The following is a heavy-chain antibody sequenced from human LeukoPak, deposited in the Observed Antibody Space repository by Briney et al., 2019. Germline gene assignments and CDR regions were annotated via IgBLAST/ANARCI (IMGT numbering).Heavy chain of an antibody. V-gene: IGHV3-7*01. CDR1: GFTFSSYW. J-gene: IGHJ4*02. CDR3: ARGYYYDRSGYFPPCYFDY. CDR2: IKQDGTEK. Sequence: PGGSLRLSCAASGFTFSSYWMSWVRQAPGKGLEWVANIKQDGTEKYYVDSVKGRFTISRDYAKNSLYLQMNSLRAEDTAVYYCARGYYYDRSGYFPPCYFDYWGQGTLVTVAS. D-gene: IGHD3-22*01.